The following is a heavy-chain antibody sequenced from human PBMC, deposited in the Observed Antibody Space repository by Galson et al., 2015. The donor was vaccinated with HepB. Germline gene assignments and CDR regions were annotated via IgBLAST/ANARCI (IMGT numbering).Heavy chain of an antibody. V-gene: IGHV1-46*01. CDR1: GNTFTTFY. CDR2: ISPSGGNT. Sequence: SVKVSCKASGNTFTTFYMHWVRQAPGQGLECMGIISPSGGNTNYAQRFQDRLTMTWDASTNTVYMELSGLRYDDTAVYYCARDWPQYCSCPICYAPHFGYWGQGTLVTVSS. J-gene: IGHJ4*02. D-gene: IGHD2-2*01. CDR3: ARDWPQYCSCPICYAPHFGY.